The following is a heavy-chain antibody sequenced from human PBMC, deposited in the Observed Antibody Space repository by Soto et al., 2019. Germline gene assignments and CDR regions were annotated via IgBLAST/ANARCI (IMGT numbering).Heavy chain of an antibody. CDR1: GGSIISSNW. CDR3: ASNYMVRGVIIKFDY. D-gene: IGHD3-10*01. V-gene: IGHV4-4*02. Sequence: PLETHPHTCAVSGGSIISSNWWSWVRQPPGKGLEWIGEIYHSGSTNYNPSLKSRVTISVDKSKNQFSLKLSSVTAADTAVYYCASNYMVRGVIIKFDYWGQGTLVTVSS. J-gene: IGHJ4*02. CDR2: IYHSGST.